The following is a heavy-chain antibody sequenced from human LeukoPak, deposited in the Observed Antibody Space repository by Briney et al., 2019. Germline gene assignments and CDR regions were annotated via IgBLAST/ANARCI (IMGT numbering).Heavy chain of an antibody. CDR3: AGNTAVAGSPQGLPSLDV. CDR1: GYTFTSYG. V-gene: IGHV1-18*01. Sequence: ASVKVSCKASGYTFTSYGISWVRQAPGQGLEWMGWISAYNGNTNYAQKLQGRVTVTTDTSTSTAYMELRSLRSDDTAVYYCAGNTAVAGSPQGLPSLDVWGKGTTVTVSS. D-gene: IGHD6-19*01. CDR2: ISAYNGNT. J-gene: IGHJ6*04.